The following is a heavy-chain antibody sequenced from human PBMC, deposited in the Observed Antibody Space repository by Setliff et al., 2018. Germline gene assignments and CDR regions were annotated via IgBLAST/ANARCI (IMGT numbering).Heavy chain of an antibody. CDR1: GFTFSSYS. CDR2: ISWDGGST. CDR3: AKGAGFTVAADY. J-gene: IGHJ4*02. D-gene: IGHD6-19*01. Sequence: GGSLRLSCAASGFTFSSYSMNWVRQAPGKGLEWVSLISWDGGSTYYADSVKGRFTISIDNSKNYLYLQMNSLRAEDTALYYCAKGAGFTVAADYWGQGTLVTVSS. V-gene: IGHV3-43D*04.